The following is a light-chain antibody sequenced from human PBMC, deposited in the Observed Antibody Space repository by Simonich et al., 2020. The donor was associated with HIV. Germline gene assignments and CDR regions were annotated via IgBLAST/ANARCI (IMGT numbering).Light chain of an antibody. V-gene: IGLV2-14*01. CDR1: SSDVGGYNY. CDR3: SSYTSSSTQV. CDR2: DVS. J-gene: IGLJ1*01. Sequence: QSALTQPASVSGSPGQSITISCTGTSSDVGGYNYVSWYQPHPGKAPKLMVYDVSKRPSGVSNRFSGSKSGNTASLTISGLQAEDEADYYCSSYTSSSTQVFGTGTKVTVL.